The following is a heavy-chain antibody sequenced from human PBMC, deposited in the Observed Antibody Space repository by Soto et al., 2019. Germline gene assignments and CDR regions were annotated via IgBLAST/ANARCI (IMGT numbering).Heavy chain of an antibody. CDR1: GFSLTTSGVG. V-gene: IGHV2-5*02. CDR3: AHRILRTVFGLVTTTAIYFDF. Sequence: QITLNESGPTVVKPAEPLTLTCTFSGFSLTTSGVGVGWIRQSPGKAPEWLALIYWDDDKRYSASLKSRLTITKDTSKNQVVLTMASVDPADTPTYYCAHRILRTVFGLVTTTAIYFDFWGQGTPVVVSS. D-gene: IGHD3-3*01. CDR2: IYWDDDK. J-gene: IGHJ4*02.